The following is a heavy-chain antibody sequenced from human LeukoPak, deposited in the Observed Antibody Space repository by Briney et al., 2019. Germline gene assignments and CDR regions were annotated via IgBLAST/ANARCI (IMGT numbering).Heavy chain of an antibody. Sequence: GGSLRLSCEAAGFAFSGYSMHWVRQAPGKGLEWVAVIWPDGSNKYYANSVKGRFTISRDNSKNTLYLQMNSLRGDDTAIYYCARELAAWGQGTLVTVSS. CDR2: IWPDGSNK. CDR3: ARELAA. J-gene: IGHJ4*02. V-gene: IGHV3-33*01. D-gene: IGHD6-13*01. CDR1: GFAFSGYS.